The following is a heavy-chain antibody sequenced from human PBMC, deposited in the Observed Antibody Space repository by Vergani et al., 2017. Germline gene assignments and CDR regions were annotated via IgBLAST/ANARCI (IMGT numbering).Heavy chain of an antibody. CDR1: GFTFSSYA. CDR2: ISYDGSNK. CDR3: ARDQEGSSSWYGVGYYGMDV. V-gene: IGHV3-30*01. D-gene: IGHD6-13*01. J-gene: IGHJ6*02. Sequence: QVQLVESGGGVVQPGRSLRLSCAASGFTFSSYAMHWVRQAPGKGLEWVAVISYDGSNKYYADSVKGRFTISRDNSKNTLYLQMNSLRAEDTAVYYCARDQEGSSSWYGVGYYGMDVWGQGTTVTVSS.